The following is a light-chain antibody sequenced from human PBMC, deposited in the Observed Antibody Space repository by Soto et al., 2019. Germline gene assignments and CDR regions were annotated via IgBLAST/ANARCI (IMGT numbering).Light chain of an antibody. Sequence: DIQMTHSPSSLSASVGDRVTITCRASQSIRRYLNWYQQKPGKAPKLLIYAASSLQSGVPSRFSGSGSGTDFTLTISSLQPEDFETYYCQQSYSNSITFGQGTRLEIK. J-gene: IGKJ5*01. V-gene: IGKV1-39*01. CDR1: QSIRRY. CDR3: QQSYSNSIT. CDR2: AAS.